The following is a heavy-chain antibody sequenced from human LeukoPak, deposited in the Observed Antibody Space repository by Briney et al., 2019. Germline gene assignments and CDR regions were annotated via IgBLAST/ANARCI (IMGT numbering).Heavy chain of an antibody. J-gene: IGHJ5*02. CDR1: GYSISRDYY. CDR3: ARAPHGTTVRWFDP. V-gene: IGHV4-38-2*02. CDR2: IYHSGDT. D-gene: IGHD4-17*01. Sequence: PSETLSLTCTVSGYSISRDYYWGWIRQPPGEGLEWIGSIYHSGDTHYSPSLRSRVTISVDTSKNQFSLKLSSVTAADTAVYYCARAPHGTTVRWFDPWGQGTLVTVSS.